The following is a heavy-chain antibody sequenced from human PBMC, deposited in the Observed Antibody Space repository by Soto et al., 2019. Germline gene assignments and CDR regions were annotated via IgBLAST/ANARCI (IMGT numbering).Heavy chain of an antibody. J-gene: IGHJ4*02. D-gene: IGHD3-10*01. CDR3: ARHPSYGSGSDSSHFDY. CDR1: GGSIGSYY. Sequence: SETLSLTCTVSGGSIGSYYWSWIRQPPGKGLEWIGYIYYSGSTNYNPSLKSRVTISVDTSKNQFSLKLSSVTAADTAVYYCARHPSYGSGSDSSHFDYWGQGTLVTVSS. V-gene: IGHV4-59*08. CDR2: IYYSGST.